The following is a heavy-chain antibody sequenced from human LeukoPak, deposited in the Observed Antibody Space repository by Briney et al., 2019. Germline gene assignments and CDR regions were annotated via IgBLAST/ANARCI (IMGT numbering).Heavy chain of an antibody. J-gene: IGHJ5*02. Sequence: SETLSLTCTVSGGSISSYYWSWIRQPPGKGLEWIGYIYYSGSTNYNPSLKSRVTISVDTSKNQFSLKLSSVTAADTAVYYCARDTDSNGPGRFDPWGQGTLVTVSS. CDR2: IYYSGST. CDR1: GGSISSYY. CDR3: ARDTDSNGPGRFDP. V-gene: IGHV4-59*01. D-gene: IGHD3-22*01.